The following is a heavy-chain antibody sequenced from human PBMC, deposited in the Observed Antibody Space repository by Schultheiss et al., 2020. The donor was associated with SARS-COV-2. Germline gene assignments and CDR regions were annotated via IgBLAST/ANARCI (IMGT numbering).Heavy chain of an antibody. Sequence: SQTLSLTCTVSGGSISSYYWSWIRQPPGKGLEWIGYIYYSGSTNYNPSLKSRVTISVDTSKNQFSLKLSSVTAADTAVYYCSRGTEADFDYWGQGILVTVSS. CDR3: SRGTEADFDY. CDR2: IYYSGST. CDR1: GGSISSYY. J-gene: IGHJ4*02. V-gene: IGHV4-59*12.